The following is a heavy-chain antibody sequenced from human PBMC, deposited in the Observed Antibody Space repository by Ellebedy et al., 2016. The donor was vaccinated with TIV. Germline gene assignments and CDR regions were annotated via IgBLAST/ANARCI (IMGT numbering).Heavy chain of an antibody. D-gene: IGHD2-2*01. CDR3: ATGFCTNTTCYSLFDF. Sequence: ASVKVSCXASGYTFTGHSIGWVRQAPGQGLEWMGWINPHSGDTKVAQKFQGRVTMTRDTSLSTVYLELSSLRSDDTALYFCATGFCTNTTCYSLFDFWGQGTLVTVSS. CDR1: GYTFTGHS. J-gene: IGHJ4*02. CDR2: INPHSGDT. V-gene: IGHV1-2*02.